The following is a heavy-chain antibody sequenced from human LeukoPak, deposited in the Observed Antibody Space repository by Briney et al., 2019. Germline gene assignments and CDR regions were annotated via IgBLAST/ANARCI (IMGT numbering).Heavy chain of an antibody. CDR3: AKEEGAYTLRYQYGMDV. D-gene: IGHD2-2*01. J-gene: IGHJ6*02. Sequence: SVKVSCKASGGTFSSYAISWVRQAPGQGLEWMGGIIPIFGTANYAQKFQGRVTITADESTSTAYMELSSLRVEDTAVYYCAKEEGAYTLRYQYGMDVWGQGTTVTVSS. CDR2: IIPIFGTA. V-gene: IGHV1-69*13. CDR1: GGTFSSYA.